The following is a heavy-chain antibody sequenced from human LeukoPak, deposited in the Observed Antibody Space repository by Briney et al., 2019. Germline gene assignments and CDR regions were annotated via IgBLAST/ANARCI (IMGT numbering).Heavy chain of an antibody. J-gene: IGHJ4*02. CDR3: AREFGHCSGDNCFYFFDL. Sequence: GASVTVSCKGSGYTLTNYNISWVRQAPGQGLERMGLINTHKGHTNFLQKFQGRVTVTTDISTNTAYMELRRLRSDDTAVYYCAREFGHCSGDNCFYFFDLWGQGSQVIVSS. CDR1: GYTLTNYN. CDR2: INTHKGHT. D-gene: IGHD2-15*01. V-gene: IGHV1-18*01.